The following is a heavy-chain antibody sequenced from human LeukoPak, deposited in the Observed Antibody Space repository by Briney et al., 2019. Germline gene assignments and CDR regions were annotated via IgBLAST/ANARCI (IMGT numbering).Heavy chain of an antibody. CDR2: IYYSGST. CDR1: GGSISSSSYY. Sequence: SETLSLTCTVSGGSISSSSYYWGWIRQPPGTGLEWIGSIYYSGSTYYNPSLKSRVTISVDTSKNQFSLKLSSVTAADTAVYYCARLTALLWFGESSHYFDYWGQGTLVTVSS. CDR3: ARLTALLWFGESSHYFDY. J-gene: IGHJ4*02. V-gene: IGHV4-39*01. D-gene: IGHD3-10*01.